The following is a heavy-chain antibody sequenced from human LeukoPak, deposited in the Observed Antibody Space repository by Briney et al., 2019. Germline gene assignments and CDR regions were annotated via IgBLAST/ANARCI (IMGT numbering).Heavy chain of an antibody. V-gene: IGHV5-51*01. Sequence: GESLKISCQGSGYTFTDYWIGWVRQRPGKGLEWMGIIYPGDSDARYSPSFQGQVTISVARSTSTAYLQWRSLKASDTAMYYCARRGGGIFNKGMDVWGQGTTVTVSS. J-gene: IGHJ6*02. CDR2: IYPGDSDA. CDR1: GYTFTDYW. D-gene: IGHD2-15*01. CDR3: ARRGGGIFNKGMDV.